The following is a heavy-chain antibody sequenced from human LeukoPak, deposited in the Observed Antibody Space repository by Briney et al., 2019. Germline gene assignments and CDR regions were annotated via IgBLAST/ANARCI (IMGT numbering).Heavy chain of an antibody. CDR1: GGSISSSSYY. CDR3: ARGVVPAATHNWFDP. D-gene: IGHD2-2*01. Sequence: SSETLSLTCTVSGGSISSSSYYWGWIRQPPGKGLEWIGSIYYSGSTYYNPSLKSRVTISVDTSKNQFSLKLSSVTAADTAVYYCARGVVPAATHNWFDPWGQGTLVTVSS. J-gene: IGHJ5*02. CDR2: IYYSGST. V-gene: IGHV4-39*07.